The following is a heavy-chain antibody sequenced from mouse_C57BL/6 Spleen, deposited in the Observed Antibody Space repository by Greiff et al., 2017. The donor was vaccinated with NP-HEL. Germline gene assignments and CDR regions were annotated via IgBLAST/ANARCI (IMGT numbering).Heavy chain of an antibody. D-gene: IGHD1-1*01. CDR3: ARDYYGSSYAMDY. V-gene: IGHV5-6*01. Sequence: EVQRVESGGDLVKPGGSLKLSCAASGFTFSSYGMSWVRQTPDKRLEWVATISSGGSYTYYPDSVKGRFTISRDNAKNTLYLQMSSLKSEDTAMYYCARDYYGSSYAMDYWAQGTSVTVSS. J-gene: IGHJ4*01. CDR2: ISSGGSYT. CDR1: GFTFSSYG.